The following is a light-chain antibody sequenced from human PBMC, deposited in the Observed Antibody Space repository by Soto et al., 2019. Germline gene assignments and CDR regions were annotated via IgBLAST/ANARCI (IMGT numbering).Light chain of an antibody. CDR3: QQRGNWPPWT. CDR2: DAS. CDR1: QSVNTY. J-gene: IGKJ1*01. V-gene: IGKV3-11*01. Sequence: EIVLTQSPATLSLSPGERASLSCRASQSVNTYLAWYQQKPGQAPRLLIYDASNRATGIPARFSGSGSGTDFTLTISSLEPEDFAVYYCQQRGNWPPWTFGQGTKVEMK.